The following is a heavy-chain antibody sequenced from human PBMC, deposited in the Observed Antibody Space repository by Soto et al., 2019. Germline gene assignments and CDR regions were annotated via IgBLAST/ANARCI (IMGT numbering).Heavy chain of an antibody. D-gene: IGHD4-17*01. J-gene: IGHJ6*02. CDR1: GFTFTSSA. CDR2: IVVGSGNT. Sequence: ASVKVSCKASGFTFTSSAVQWVRQARGQRLERIGWIVVGSGNTNYAQKFQERVTITRDMSTSTAYMELSSLRSEDTAVYYCAAESDYGDYGYYYYGMDVWGQGTTVTVSS. V-gene: IGHV1-58*01. CDR3: AAESDYGDYGYYYYGMDV.